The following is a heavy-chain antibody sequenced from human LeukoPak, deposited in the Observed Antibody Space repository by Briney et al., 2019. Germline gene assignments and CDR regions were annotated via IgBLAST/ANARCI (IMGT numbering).Heavy chain of an antibody. CDR1: GYTFTSYG. D-gene: IGHD2-2*01. CDR3: ARAIPELGYCSSTSCKTPMPYYYYGMDV. J-gene: IGHJ6*02. CDR2: TSAYNGNT. Sequence: ASVKVSFKASGYTFTSYGISWVRQAPGQGLEWMGWTSAYNGNTNYAQKLQGRVTMTTDTSTSTTYMELRSLRSDDTAVYYCARAIPELGYCSSTSCKTPMPYYYYGMDVWGQGTTVTVSS. V-gene: IGHV1-18*01.